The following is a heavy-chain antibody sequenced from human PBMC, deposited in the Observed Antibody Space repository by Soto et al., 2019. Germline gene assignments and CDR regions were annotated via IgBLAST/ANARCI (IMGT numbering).Heavy chain of an antibody. V-gene: IGHV4-38-2*01. CDR2: IYNTVST. Sequence: SETLSLTCAVSGDSINNNYYWGWIRKPPGKGLEWIASIYNTVSTHYNPSLRSRVTISIDTSKNQFSLQLSSVTAADTAVYYCARNSSGWSFDSWGQGTRVTVSS. CDR1: GDSINNNYY. CDR3: ARNSSGWSFDS. J-gene: IGHJ4*02. D-gene: IGHD6-19*01.